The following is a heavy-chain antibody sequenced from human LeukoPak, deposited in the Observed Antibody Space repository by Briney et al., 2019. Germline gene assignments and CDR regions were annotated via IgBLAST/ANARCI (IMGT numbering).Heavy chain of an antibody. CDR1: GGSISSSSYY. CDR2: IYYSGST. V-gene: IGHV4-39*07. J-gene: IGHJ3*02. CDR3: AGSIVVVPPGDAFDI. D-gene: IGHD3-22*01. Sequence: SQTLSLTCIVSGGSISSSSYYWGWIRQPPGKGLEWIGSIYYSGSTYYNPSLKSRVTISVDTSKNQFSLKLSSVTAADTAVYYCAGSIVVVPPGDAFDIWGQGTMVTVSS.